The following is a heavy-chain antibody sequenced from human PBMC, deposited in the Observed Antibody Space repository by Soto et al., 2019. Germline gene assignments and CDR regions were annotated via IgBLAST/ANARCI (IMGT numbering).Heavy chain of an antibody. V-gene: IGHV3-23*01. CDR3: AKTESFNGYYKAFDD. D-gene: IGHD3-22*01. CDR1: GVSFSGSA. Sequence: XGSLVRTCPASGVSFSGSAVAWVRQAPGKGRDWVSAISVSGCSTYYADSVKGRFTISRDNPKNPLHLQMNTLRAEDTALYYCAKTESFNGYYKAFDDWGRGTQVTVSS. CDR2: ISVSGCST. J-gene: IGHJ4*02.